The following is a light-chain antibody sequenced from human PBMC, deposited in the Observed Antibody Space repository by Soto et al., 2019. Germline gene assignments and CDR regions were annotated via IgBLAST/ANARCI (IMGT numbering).Light chain of an antibody. Sequence: DIQVTQSPSSLSASLGDRVTITCRASRDISNYLAWYQQKPGQVPRLLISGASTLHSGVPYRFSGSGSGTDFTLTITSLQHEDIATYFCQKYDTAPLTFGGGTKVEI. J-gene: IGKJ4*01. CDR3: QKYDTAPLT. CDR2: GAS. CDR1: RDISNY. V-gene: IGKV1-27*01.